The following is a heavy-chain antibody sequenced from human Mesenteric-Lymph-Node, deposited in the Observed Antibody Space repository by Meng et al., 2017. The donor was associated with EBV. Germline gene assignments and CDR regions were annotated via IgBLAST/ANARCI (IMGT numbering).Heavy chain of an antibody. J-gene: IGHJ4*02. D-gene: IGHD5-12*01. CDR2: IYWDDET. V-gene: IGHV2-5*02. CDR3: AHRRGDSGFPY. CDR1: VFSLSTSGMG. Sequence: QITLKESGSALVNTPQTFPMTCTFSVFSLSTSGMGVAWIRQPPGKTLEWLALIYWDDETRYSPALKNRLTVTKDSSRNQVVFRLADLDPADTATYYCAHRRGDSGFPYWGRGNLVPSPQ.